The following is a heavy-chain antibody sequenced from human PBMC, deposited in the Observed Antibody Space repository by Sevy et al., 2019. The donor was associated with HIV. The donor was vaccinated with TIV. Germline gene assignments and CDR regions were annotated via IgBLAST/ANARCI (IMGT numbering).Heavy chain of an antibody. CDR2: INGHNGNT. Sequence: ASVKVSCKASGYIFTSYGISWVRQAPSQGLEWMGWINGHNGNTNYVQNLQGRVTMTTDTSTNTAYMELRSLRSDDTAVYYCARDGYDGSGYQRGLFDFWGQGTLVTVSS. CDR3: ARDGYDGSGYQRGLFDF. V-gene: IGHV1-18*01. CDR1: GYIFTSYG. J-gene: IGHJ4*02. D-gene: IGHD3-22*01.